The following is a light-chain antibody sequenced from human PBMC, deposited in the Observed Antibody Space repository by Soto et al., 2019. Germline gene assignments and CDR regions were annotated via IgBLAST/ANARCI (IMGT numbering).Light chain of an antibody. CDR1: QSVGNS. Sequence: VLPQSPAPLYFSPGERATLSCRASQSVGNSHVAWYQQRRGLPPRLLIYGASTRATGIPARFSGSGSGTEFTLTISSLQSEDFAVYYCQQYNNWPPWTFGQGAIV. V-gene: IGKV3-15*01. CDR2: GAS. CDR3: QQYNNWPPWT. J-gene: IGKJ1*01.